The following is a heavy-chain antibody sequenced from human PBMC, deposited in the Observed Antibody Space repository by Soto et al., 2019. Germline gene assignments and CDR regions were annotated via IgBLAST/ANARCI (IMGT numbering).Heavy chain of an antibody. CDR2: INHSGST. J-gene: IGHJ4*02. Sequence: QVQLQQWGAGLLKPSETLSLTCAVYGGSFSGYYWSWIRQPPGKGLEWIGEINHSGSTNYNPSLKRRVTISVDTSKNQFSLKLSSVTAADTAVYYCARGGYCSGGSCYTNYWGQGTLVTVSS. CDR1: GGSFSGYY. D-gene: IGHD2-15*01. CDR3: ARGGYCSGGSCYTNY. V-gene: IGHV4-34*01.